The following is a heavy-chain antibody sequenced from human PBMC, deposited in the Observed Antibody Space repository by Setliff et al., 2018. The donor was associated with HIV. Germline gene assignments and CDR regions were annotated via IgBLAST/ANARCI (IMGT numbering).Heavy chain of an antibody. CDR1: GGSISPYY. CDR3: ARYRSKLDWFAP. Sequence: SETLSLTCSVSGGSISPYYWSWIRQPPGKGLQWIGIVHYNGRAYYDPSLKSRVSISVDSSQTHFSLRLRSVTASDSAVYYCARYRSKLDWFAPWGQGALVTVSS. CDR2: VHYNGRA. D-gene: IGHD1-26*01. J-gene: IGHJ5*02. V-gene: IGHV4-39*02.